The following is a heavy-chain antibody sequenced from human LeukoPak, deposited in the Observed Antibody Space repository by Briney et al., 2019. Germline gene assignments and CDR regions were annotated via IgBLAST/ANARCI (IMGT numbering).Heavy chain of an antibody. CDR3: ARGGYCSSTSCYLLDYYYMDV. CDR1: GGTFSSYA. J-gene: IGHJ6*03. Sequence: GASVKVSCKASGGTFSSYAIGWVRQAPGQGLEWMGGIIPIFGTANYAQKFQGRVTITTDESTSTAYMELSSLRSEDTAVYYCARGGYCSSTSCYLLDYYYMDVWGKGTTVTVSS. D-gene: IGHD2-2*01. CDR2: IIPIFGTA. V-gene: IGHV1-69*05.